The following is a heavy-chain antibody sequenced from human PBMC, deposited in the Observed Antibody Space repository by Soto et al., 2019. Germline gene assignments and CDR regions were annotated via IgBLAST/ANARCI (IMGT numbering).Heavy chain of an antibody. CDR1: GGSITSGGYC. V-gene: IGHV4-31*03. Sequence: QVQLQESGPGLVKPSQTLSLTCTVSGGSITSGGYCWTWIRQHPVKGLEWMGHIYYSGSTSYNPSLKSRVTISIDTSKNQFSLKLTSVTAADTAVYYCARDVDYFGSGSPPLLSRWGQGTLVTVSS. J-gene: IGHJ4*02. CDR3: ARDVDYFGSGSPPLLSR. D-gene: IGHD3-10*01. CDR2: IYYSGST.